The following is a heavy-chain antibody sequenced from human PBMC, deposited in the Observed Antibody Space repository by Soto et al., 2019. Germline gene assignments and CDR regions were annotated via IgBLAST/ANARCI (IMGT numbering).Heavy chain of an antibody. CDR1: GGSISSSSYY. CDR2: IYYSGST. CDR3: AREEYSSSWYRNSGWFDP. Sequence: KTSETLSLTCTVSGGSISSSSYYWCWIRQPPGKGLEWIGSIYYSGSTYYNPSLKSRVTISVDTSKNQFSLKLSSVTAADTAVYYCAREEYSSSWYRNSGWFDPWGQGTLVTVSS. V-gene: IGHV4-39*02. J-gene: IGHJ5*02. D-gene: IGHD6-13*01.